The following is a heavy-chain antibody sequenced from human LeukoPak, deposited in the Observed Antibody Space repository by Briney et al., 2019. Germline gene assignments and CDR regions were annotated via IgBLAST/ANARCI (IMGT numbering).Heavy chain of an antibody. D-gene: IGHD3-10*01. J-gene: IGHJ6*03. CDR1: GASISSSDRY. Sequence: SETLSLTCTVSGASISSSDRYWGWNRQPPGKGLEWIGSIYYSGITYHNPSLKSRVTISVDTSNNQFSLKMSSVTAADTAVYFCARHQEGMVRGVLYYMDVWGKGTTVIISS. CDR2: IYYSGIT. CDR3: ARHQEGMVRGVLYYMDV. V-gene: IGHV4-39*01.